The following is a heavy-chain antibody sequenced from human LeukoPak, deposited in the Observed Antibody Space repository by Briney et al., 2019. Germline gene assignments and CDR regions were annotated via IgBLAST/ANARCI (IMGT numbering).Heavy chain of an antibody. CDR1: GFTFSNYW. J-gene: IGHJ4*02. Sequence: PGGSLRLSCAASGFTFSNYWMHWVRQSPGEGLVWVSRIKGDGSNTNYADSVKGRFTISRDNGKDTLYLQMNSLRAEDTAVYYCVRGGVIGVTTATTGDCWGQGTLVTVSS. CDR2: IKGDGSNT. CDR3: VRGGVIGVTTATTGDC. D-gene: IGHD4-17*01. V-gene: IGHV3-74*01.